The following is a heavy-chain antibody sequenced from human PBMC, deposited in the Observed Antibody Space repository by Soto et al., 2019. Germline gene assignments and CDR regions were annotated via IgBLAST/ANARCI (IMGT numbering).Heavy chain of an antibody. CDR1: GGTFSSYA. V-gene: IGHV1-69*01. CDR3: HVVTSLNTDYGMDV. CDR2: IIPIFGTA. D-gene: IGHD2-21*02. J-gene: IGHJ6*02. Sequence: QVQLVQSGAEVKKPGSSVKVSCKASGGTFSSYAISWVRQAPGQGLEWMGGIIPIFGTANYEQKFQGRVKITADESTSTAYMELSSMRSEDTAVYYCHVVTSLNTDYGMDVWGQGTTVTVSS.